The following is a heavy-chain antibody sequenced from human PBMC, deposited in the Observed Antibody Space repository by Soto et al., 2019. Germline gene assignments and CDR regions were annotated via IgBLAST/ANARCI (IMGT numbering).Heavy chain of an antibody. D-gene: IGHD1-1*01. CDR1: GGSVSSGSYY. V-gene: IGHV4-61*01. CDR2: IYHSGST. J-gene: IGHJ5*02. CDR3: ARGVSIGTGWFDP. Sequence: ETLSLTCTVSGGSVSSGSYYWTWIRQPPGKGLEWIGCIYHSGSTDYNPSLKSRVTMSVDTSKNQFSLNLSSVTAADTAVYYCARGVSIGTGWFDPWGQGTLFTVSS.